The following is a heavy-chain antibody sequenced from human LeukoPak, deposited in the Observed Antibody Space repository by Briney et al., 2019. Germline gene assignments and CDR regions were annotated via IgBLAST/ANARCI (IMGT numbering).Heavy chain of an antibody. Sequence: GGSLRLSCAASGFTFSSYSMNWVRQARGKGLEWVSSISSSGSTIYYADSVKGRFTISRDNAKNSLYLQMNSLRAEDTAVYYCAELGITMIGGVWGKGTTVTISS. CDR3: AELGITMIGGV. CDR2: ISSSGSTI. D-gene: IGHD3-10*02. V-gene: IGHV3-48*04. CDR1: GFTFSSYS. J-gene: IGHJ6*04.